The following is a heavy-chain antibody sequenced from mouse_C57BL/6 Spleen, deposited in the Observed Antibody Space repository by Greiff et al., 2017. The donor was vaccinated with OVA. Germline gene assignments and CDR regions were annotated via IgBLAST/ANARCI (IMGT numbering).Heavy chain of an antibody. Sequence: EVQLQQSGPVLVKPGASVKMSCKASGYTFTDYYMNWVKQSHGKSLEWIGVINPYNGGTSYNQKFKGKATLTVDKSSSTAYMELNSLTSEDSAVYYCAREGYDYDEYYAMDYWGQGTSVTVSS. CDR2: INPYNGGT. V-gene: IGHV1-19*01. J-gene: IGHJ4*01. CDR3: AREGYDYDEYYAMDY. CDR1: GYTFTDYY. D-gene: IGHD2-4*01.